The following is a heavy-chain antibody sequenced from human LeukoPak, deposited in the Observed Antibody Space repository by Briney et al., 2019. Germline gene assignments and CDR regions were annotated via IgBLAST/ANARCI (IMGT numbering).Heavy chain of an antibody. CDR3: ARSRGDPQVYWYFDL. Sequence: PGGSLRLSCAASGFTFSSDAMHWVRQAPGKGLEFVSAISSSGGSTYYGNSVKGRFTISRDNSKNTVYLQMGSLRVEDMAVYYCARSRGDPQVYWYFDLWGRGTLVTVSS. CDR2: ISSSGGST. V-gene: IGHV3-64*01. J-gene: IGHJ2*01. D-gene: IGHD3-10*01. CDR1: GFTFSSDA.